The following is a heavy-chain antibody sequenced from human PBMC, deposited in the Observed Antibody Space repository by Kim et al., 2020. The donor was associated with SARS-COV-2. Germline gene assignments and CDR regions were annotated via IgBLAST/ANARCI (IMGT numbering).Heavy chain of an antibody. CDR2: IYWNDDK. D-gene: IGHD3-3*01. Sequence: SGPTLVHPTQTLTLTCTFSGFSLSTSGVGVGWIRQPPGKALEWLALIYWNDDKRYSPSLKSRLTITKDTSKNQVVLTMTNMDPVDTATYYCARLIRITIFGVVIPPSVFDPWGQGTLVTVSS. J-gene: IGHJ5*02. CDR1: GFSLSTSGVG. CDR3: ARLIRITIFGVVIPPSVFDP. V-gene: IGHV2-5*01.